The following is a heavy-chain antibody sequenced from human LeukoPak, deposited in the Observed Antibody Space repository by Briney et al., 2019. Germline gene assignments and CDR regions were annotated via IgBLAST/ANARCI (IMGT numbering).Heavy chain of an antibody. D-gene: IGHD1-26*01. CDR3: ARGRSGSTFPHSYYFDY. CDR2: ISYDGSNK. Sequence: RSGGSLRLSCAASGFTFSDYYMSWIRQAPGKGLEWVAVISYDGSNKYYADSVKGRFTISRDNSKNTLYLQMNSLRAEDTAVYYCARGRSGSTFPHSYYFDYWGQGTLVTVSS. V-gene: IGHV3-30-3*01. CDR1: GFTFSDYY. J-gene: IGHJ4*02.